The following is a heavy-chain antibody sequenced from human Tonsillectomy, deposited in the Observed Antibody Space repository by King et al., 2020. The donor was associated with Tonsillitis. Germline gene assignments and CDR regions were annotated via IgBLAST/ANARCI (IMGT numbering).Heavy chain of an antibody. CDR3: ARVDSDSSSWYYFDY. J-gene: IGHJ4*02. CDR2: IYYSGST. V-gene: IGHV4-59*01. D-gene: IGHD6-13*01. Sequence: QLQESGPGLVKPSETLSLTCTVSGGSISSYYWSWIRQPPGKGLEWIGYIYYSGSTNYNPSLKSRVTISVDPSKNQFSLKLSSVTAADTAVYYCARVDSDSSSWYYFDYWGQGTLVTVSS. CDR1: GGSISSYY.